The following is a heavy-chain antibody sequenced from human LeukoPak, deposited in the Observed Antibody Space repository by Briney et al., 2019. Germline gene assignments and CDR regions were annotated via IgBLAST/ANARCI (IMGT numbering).Heavy chain of an antibody. CDR2: INPNSGGT. D-gene: IGHD1-26*01. Sequence: ASVKVSRKASGYTFTGCYMHWVRQAPGQGLEWMGWINPNSGGTNYAQKFQGRVTMTRDTSISTAYMELSRLRSDDTAVYYCARGRYSESPFDYWGQGTLVTVSS. V-gene: IGHV1-2*02. J-gene: IGHJ4*02. CDR1: GYTFTGCY. CDR3: ARGRYSESPFDY.